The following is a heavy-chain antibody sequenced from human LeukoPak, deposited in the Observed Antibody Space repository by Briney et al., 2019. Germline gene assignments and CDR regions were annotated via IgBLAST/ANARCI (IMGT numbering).Heavy chain of an antibody. V-gene: IGHV4-34*01. CDR2: INHSGST. J-gene: IGHJ4*02. Sequence: PSETLSLTCTVSGGSISGYYWSWIRQPPGKGLEWIGEINHSGSTNYNPSLKSRVTISVDTSKNQFSLKLSSVTAADTAVYYCASIAVAGTAGDYWGQGTLVTVSS. CDR1: GGSISGYY. D-gene: IGHD6-19*01. CDR3: ASIAVAGTAGDY.